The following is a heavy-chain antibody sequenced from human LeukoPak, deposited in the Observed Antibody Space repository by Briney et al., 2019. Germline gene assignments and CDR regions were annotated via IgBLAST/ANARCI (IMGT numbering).Heavy chain of an antibody. CDR2: ISAYDGNT. CDR1: GYTFTSYG. V-gene: IGHV1-18*01. CDR3: ARPIAADYYFDY. Sequence: ASVRVSCKASGYTFTSYGISWVRQAPGQGLEWMGWISAYDGNTNYAQKLQGRVTMTTDTSTSTAYMELRSLRSDDTAVYYCARPIAADYYFDYWGQGTLVTVSS. D-gene: IGHD6-13*01. J-gene: IGHJ4*02.